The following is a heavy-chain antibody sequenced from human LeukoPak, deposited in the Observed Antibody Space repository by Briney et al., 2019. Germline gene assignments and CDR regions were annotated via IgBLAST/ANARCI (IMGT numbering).Heavy chain of an antibody. CDR2: ISRDSGII. J-gene: IGHJ4*02. V-gene: IGHV3-48*01. CDR3: VRDNPRCCGVVPANIDDY. Sequence: GGSLRLSYAASGFTISRDSMNWVRQAPGKGLEWISYISRDSGIIYYADSVRGRFTISRDNAKNSLYLQMHSLRAEDTAVYYCVRDNPRCCGVVPANIDDYWGQGTLVTVSS. D-gene: IGHD2-15*01. CDR1: GFTISRDS.